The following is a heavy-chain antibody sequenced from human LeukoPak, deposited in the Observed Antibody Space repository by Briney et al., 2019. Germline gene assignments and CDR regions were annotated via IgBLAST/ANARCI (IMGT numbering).Heavy chain of an antibody. CDR2: ISSSSSTI. CDR3: AREPYYYGSGSHMGNWFDP. J-gene: IGHJ5*02. D-gene: IGHD3-10*01. Sequence: GGSLRLSCAASGFTVSSNYMSWVRQAPGKGLEWVSYISSSSSTIYYADSVKGRFTISRDNAKNPLYLQMNSLRAEDTAVYYCAREPYYYGSGSHMGNWFDPWGQGTLVTVSS. V-gene: IGHV3-48*01. CDR1: GFTVSSNY.